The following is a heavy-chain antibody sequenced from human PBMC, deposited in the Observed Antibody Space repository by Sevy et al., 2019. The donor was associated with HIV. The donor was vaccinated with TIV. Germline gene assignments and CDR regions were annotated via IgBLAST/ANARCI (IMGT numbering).Heavy chain of an antibody. CDR3: AKAPDCSGGSCFPEPFDY. V-gene: IGHV3-23*01. J-gene: IGHJ4*02. Sequence: GGSLRLSCAASGFTFSSYAMSWVRQAPGKGLEWVSAISGSGGSTYYADSVKGRFTISRDNSKNTLYLQMNSLRAEDTALYYCAKAPDCSGGSCFPEPFDYWGQGTLVTVSS. D-gene: IGHD2-15*01. CDR2: ISGSGGST. CDR1: GFTFSSYA.